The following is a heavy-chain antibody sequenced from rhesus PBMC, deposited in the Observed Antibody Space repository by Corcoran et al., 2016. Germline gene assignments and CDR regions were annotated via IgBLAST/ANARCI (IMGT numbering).Heavy chain of an antibody. CDR1: GAPISSSW. CDR3: VKHPPATATFDY. CDR2: SNCSSGYT. J-gene: IGHJ4*01. D-gene: IGHD2-39*01. V-gene: IGHV4-80*01. Sequence: QVQLQESGPGLMKPSETLSLTCAVSGAPISSSWWSWYRQSPGRGREWIGQSNCSSGYTANNPSLGGRVTLSTDASKSRFSLELNSLPAADTALYWCVKHPPATATFDYWGQGIQVTVSS.